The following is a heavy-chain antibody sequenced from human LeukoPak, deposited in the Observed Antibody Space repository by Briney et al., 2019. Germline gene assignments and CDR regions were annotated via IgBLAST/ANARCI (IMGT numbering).Heavy chain of an antibody. CDR1: GGPISSYY. CDR2: IYYSGST. CDR3: ARIYSGSPVDY. V-gene: IGHV4-59*08. Sequence: PSETLSLTCTVSGGPISSYYWSWIRQPPGKGLEWIGYIYYSGSTNYNPSLKSRVTISVDTSKNQFSLKLSSVTAADTAVYYCARIYSGSPVDYWGQGTLVTVSS. J-gene: IGHJ4*02. D-gene: IGHD1-26*01.